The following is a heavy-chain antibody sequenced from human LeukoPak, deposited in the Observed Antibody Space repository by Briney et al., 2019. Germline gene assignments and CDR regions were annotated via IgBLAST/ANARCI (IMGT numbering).Heavy chain of an antibody. CDR3: VRSLEKFGTRDY. CDR2: IKQDGSEK. Sequence: GGSLRLSCAASGFIFGAYWMTWVRQAPGKGQEWVANIKQDGSEKYYMDSVKGRFTISRDNAKKSLFLQMNSLTAEDTALYYCVRSLEKFGTRDYWGQGTLVTVSS. J-gene: IGHJ4*02. CDR1: GFIFGAYW. D-gene: IGHD3-10*01. V-gene: IGHV3-7*01.